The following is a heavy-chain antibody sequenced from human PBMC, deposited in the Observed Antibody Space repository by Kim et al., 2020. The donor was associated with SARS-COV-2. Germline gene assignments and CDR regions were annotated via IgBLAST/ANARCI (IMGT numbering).Heavy chain of an antibody. CDR1: GFTFSSYS. CDR3: VRCDSGYTFLLDAFDL. CDR2: ISSSSSYI. Sequence: GGSLRLSCAASGFTFSSYSMNWVRQAPGKGLEWVSSISSSSSYIYYADSVKGRFTISRDNAKNSLYLQMNSLRAEDTAVYYCVRCDSGYTFLLDAFDLWGEGTMVGVSS. V-gene: IGHV3-21*01. D-gene: IGHD5-12*01. J-gene: IGHJ3*01.